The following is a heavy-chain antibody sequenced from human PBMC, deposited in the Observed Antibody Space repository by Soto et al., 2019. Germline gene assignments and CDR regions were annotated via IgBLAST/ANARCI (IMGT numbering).Heavy chain of an antibody. J-gene: IGHJ5*02. Sequence: PSPTLSLTCAISGDSVSSNSAAWNWIRQSPSRGLEWLGRTYYRSKWYNDYAVSVKSRITINPDTSKNQFSLQLNSVTPEDTAVYYCARGPGSQEDNWFDPWGQGTLVTVSS. D-gene: IGHD6-13*01. V-gene: IGHV6-1*01. CDR1: GDSVSSNSAA. CDR2: TYYRSKWYN. CDR3: ARGPGSQEDNWFDP.